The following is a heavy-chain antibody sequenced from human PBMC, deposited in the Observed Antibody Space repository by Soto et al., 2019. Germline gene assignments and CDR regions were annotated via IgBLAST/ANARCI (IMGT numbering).Heavy chain of an antibody. Sequence: SETLSLTCAVSGGSISSGGYSWSWIRQPPGKGLEWIGYIYHSGSTYYNPSLKSRVAISVDRSKNQFSLKLSSVTAADTAVYYCASRYCSGGNCPGNWFDPWGQGTLDTVSS. V-gene: IGHV4-30-2*01. CDR2: IYHSGST. CDR3: ASRYCSGGNCPGNWFDP. J-gene: IGHJ5*02. D-gene: IGHD2-15*01. CDR1: GGSISSGGYS.